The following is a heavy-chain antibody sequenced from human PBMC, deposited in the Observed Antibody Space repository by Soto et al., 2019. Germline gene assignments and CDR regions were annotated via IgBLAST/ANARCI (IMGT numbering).Heavy chain of an antibody. CDR2: IYYTGKT. D-gene: IGHD5-18*01. CDR3: ARVYRLVDTAMVNGFDY. CDR1: GDYIHVGGYY. Sequence: KTSETLSPTCSVSGDYIHVGGYYWTWIRQRPGKGLEWMGYIYYTGKTYYNPSLESRLTMSVDRSRNQFSLRLTSVTAADTAVYYCARVYRLVDTAMVNGFDYWGQGTLVTVSS. V-gene: IGHV4-31*03. J-gene: IGHJ4*02.